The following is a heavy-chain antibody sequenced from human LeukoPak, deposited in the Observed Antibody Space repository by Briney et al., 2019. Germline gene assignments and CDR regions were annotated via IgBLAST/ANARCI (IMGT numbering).Heavy chain of an antibody. D-gene: IGHD4-17*01. J-gene: IGHJ4*02. CDR1: GFTFTSYA. CDR3: AKGHYGDFPHWHDY. Sequence: PGGSLRLSCAASGFTFTSYAMSWVRQAPGKGLEWVSGTSGSGSSTYNADSVKGRFTISRDNSKNTLYLQMNSLRVEDTAVYYCAKGHYGDFPHWHDYWGQGTLVTVSS. V-gene: IGHV3-23*01. CDR2: TSGSGSST.